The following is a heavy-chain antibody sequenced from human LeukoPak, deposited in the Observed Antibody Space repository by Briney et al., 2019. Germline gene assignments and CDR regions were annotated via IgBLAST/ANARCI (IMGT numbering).Heavy chain of an antibody. V-gene: IGHV4-59*02. J-gene: IGHJ4*02. Sequence: SETLSLTCSVSGASVSSDYWNWIRQSPGRGLEWIGYTHYRGDINYNPSLKSRLTMSVDASSNQVSLKLSSVTAADAAVYYCGRNLGSGSDHWGQGTLVTVSS. CDR3: GRNLGSGSDH. CDR1: GASVSSDY. CDR2: THYRGDI. D-gene: IGHD3-10*01.